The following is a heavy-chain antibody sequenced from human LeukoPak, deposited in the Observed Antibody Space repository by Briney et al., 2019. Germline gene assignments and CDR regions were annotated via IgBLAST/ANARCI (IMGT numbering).Heavy chain of an antibody. CDR2: ISAYNGNT. Sequence: ASGKVSCKASGYTFTSYGISWVRQAPGQGLEWMGWISAYNGNTNYAQKLQGRVTMTTDTSTSTAYMELRSLRSDDTAVYYCARDYNYGSGSYYIYFDYWGQGTLVTVSS. CDR1: GYTFTSYG. V-gene: IGHV1-18*01. CDR3: ARDYNYGSGSYYIYFDY. D-gene: IGHD3-10*01. J-gene: IGHJ4*02.